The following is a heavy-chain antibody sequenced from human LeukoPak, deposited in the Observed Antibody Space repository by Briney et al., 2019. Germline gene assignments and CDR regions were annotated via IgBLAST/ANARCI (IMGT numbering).Heavy chain of an antibody. CDR3: ARSPPSAGYYEPLYYFDY. V-gene: IGHV5-51*01. CDR2: IFPGDSDT. D-gene: IGHD3-10*01. Sequence: AGESLKISCKGSGYSFTYYWAAWVCQMPGKGLEWMGVIFPGDSDTRYSPSFQGQVTISADKSISTAYLQWSSLKASDTAMYYCARSPPSAGYYEPLYYFDYWGQGTLVTVSS. CDR1: GYSFTYYW. J-gene: IGHJ4*02.